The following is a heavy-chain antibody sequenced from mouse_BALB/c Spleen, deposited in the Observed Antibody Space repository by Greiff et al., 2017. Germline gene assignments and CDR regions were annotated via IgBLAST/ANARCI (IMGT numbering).Heavy chain of an antibody. Sequence: VQLKQSGAELVRPGALVKLSCKASGFNIKDYYMHWVKQRPEQGLEWIGWIDPENGNTIYDPKFQGKASITADTSSNTAYLQLSSLTSEDTAVYYCAGGETRYAMDYWGQGTSVTVSS. CDR3: AGGETRYAMDY. J-gene: IGHJ4*01. CDR1: GFNIKDYY. CDR2: IDPENGNT. V-gene: IGHV14-1*02.